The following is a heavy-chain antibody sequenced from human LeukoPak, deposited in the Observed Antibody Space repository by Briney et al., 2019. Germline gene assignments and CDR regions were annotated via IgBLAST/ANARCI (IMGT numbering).Heavy chain of an antibody. CDR3: ARDSYEWLPKYYFDY. CDR2: ISYDGSNK. D-gene: IGHD3-3*01. V-gene: IGHV3-30*04. J-gene: IGHJ4*02. Sequence: GGSLRLSCAASGFTFSSYAMHWVRQAPGKGLEWVAVISYDGSNKYYADSVKGRFTISRDNSKNTLYLQMNSLRAEDTAVYYCARDSYEWLPKYYFDYWGQGTLVTVSS. CDR1: GFTFSSYA.